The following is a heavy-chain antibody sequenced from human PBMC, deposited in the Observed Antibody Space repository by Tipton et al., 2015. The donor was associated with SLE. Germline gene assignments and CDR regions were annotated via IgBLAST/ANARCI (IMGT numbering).Heavy chain of an antibody. J-gene: IGHJ6*03. CDR2: IYYSGST. D-gene: IGHD6-13*01. CDR1: GGSISSRDYF. Sequence: TLSLTCTVSGGSISSRDYFWGWIRQPPGKGLEWIGSIYYSGSTYYNPSLKSRVTISVDTSKNQFSLKLSSVTAADTAVYYCARGRAAADLYYYYYYMDVWGKGTTVTVSS. V-gene: IGHV4-39*07. CDR3: ARGRAAADLYYYYYYMDV.